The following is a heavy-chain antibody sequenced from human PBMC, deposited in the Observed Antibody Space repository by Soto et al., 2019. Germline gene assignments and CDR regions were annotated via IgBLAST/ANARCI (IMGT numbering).Heavy chain of an antibody. Sequence: VQLVESGGGVVQPGRSLRLSCAASGFTFSDYAMHWVRQAPGKGLEWVAVGSHDGRNTHDADSVKGRFTISRDSSKNTVSLEMTSLRAEDTAVYYCAKGGRQWLVTSDFNYWGQGALVTVSS. J-gene: IGHJ4*02. CDR3: AKGGRQWLVTSDFNY. D-gene: IGHD6-19*01. V-gene: IGHV3-30*18. CDR1: GFTFSDYA. CDR2: GSHDGRNT.